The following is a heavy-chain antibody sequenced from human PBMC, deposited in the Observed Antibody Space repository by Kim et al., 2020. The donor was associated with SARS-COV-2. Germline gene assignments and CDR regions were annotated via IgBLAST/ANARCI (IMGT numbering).Heavy chain of an antibody. CDR3: ARWGSIAAAGFDP. Sequence: TPSHKRRVTISVDTSKTQFALKLSSVTAADTAVYYCARWGSIAAAGFDPWGQGTLVTVSS. J-gene: IGHJ5*02. D-gene: IGHD6-13*01. V-gene: IGHV4-34*01.